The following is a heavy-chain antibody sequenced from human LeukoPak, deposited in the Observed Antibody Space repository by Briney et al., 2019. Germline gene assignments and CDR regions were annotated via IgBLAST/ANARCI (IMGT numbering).Heavy chain of an antibody. CDR3: ARVVVYYYDSSGYYLFDY. D-gene: IGHD3-22*01. CDR1: GYSFTSNY. J-gene: IGHJ4*02. V-gene: IGHV1-46*01. CDR2: IYPRDGST. Sequence: GASVKVSCKASGYSFTSNYIHWVRQAPGQGLEWMGMIYPRDGSTSYAQKFQGRVTVTRDTSTSTVHMELSGLRSEDTAVYYCARVVVYYYDSSGYYLFDYWGQGTLVTVSS.